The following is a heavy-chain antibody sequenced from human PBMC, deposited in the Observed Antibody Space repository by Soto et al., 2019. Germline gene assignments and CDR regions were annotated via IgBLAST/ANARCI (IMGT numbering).Heavy chain of an antibody. CDR2: SGSSGSGI. V-gene: IGHV3-48*03. Sequence: DVQLVESGGDLVQPGGSLRLSCATSGFTFSSYEMNWVRQAPGKGLEWVSYSGSSGSGIYYAEFVKGRFTISRDNAKKSLYLQMNSLIAEDTAVDYCARDSTDSGSLDCWGQGTLVTVAS. CDR1: GFTFSSYE. D-gene: IGHD1-26*01. CDR3: ARDSTDSGSLDC. J-gene: IGHJ4*02.